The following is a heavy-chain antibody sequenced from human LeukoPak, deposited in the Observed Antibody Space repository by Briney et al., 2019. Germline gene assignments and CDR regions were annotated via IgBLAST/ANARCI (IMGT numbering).Heavy chain of an antibody. V-gene: IGHV3-7*01. J-gene: IGHJ4*02. CDR2: VQQDGSEK. Sequence: GGSLRLSCAASGFTFNSYWMSWVRQAPGKGLEWVANVQQDGSEKYYVDSVKGRFTISRDNARNSLYLQMNSLRAEDTAVYYCATTLNIATAAYFWGQGTLVTVSS. D-gene: IGHD6-13*01. CDR1: GFTFNSYW. CDR3: ATTLNIATAAYF.